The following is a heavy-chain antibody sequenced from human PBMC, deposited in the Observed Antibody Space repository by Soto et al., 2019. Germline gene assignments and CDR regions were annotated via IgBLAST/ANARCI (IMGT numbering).Heavy chain of an antibody. V-gene: IGHV4-59*01. D-gene: IGHD3-16*02. J-gene: IGHJ5*02. CDR2: IYYSGST. CDR3: ARGGITFGGVILNWFDP. Sequence: PSETLSLTCTVSGGSISSYYWSWIRRPPGKGLEWIGYIYYSGSTNYNPSLKSRVTISVDTSKNQFSLKLSSVTAADTAVYYCARGGITFGGVILNWFDPWGQGTLVTVSS. CDR1: GGSISSYY.